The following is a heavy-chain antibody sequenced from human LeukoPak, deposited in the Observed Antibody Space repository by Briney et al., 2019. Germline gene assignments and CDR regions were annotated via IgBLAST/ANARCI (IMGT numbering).Heavy chain of an antibody. CDR2: ISWNSGSI. D-gene: IGHD5-12*01. J-gene: IGHJ5*02. V-gene: IGHV3-9*01. CDR1: GFTFDDYA. CDR3: AKASIVATIIDNWFDP. Sequence: SLRLSCAASGFTFDDYAMHWVRQAPGKGLEWVSGISWNSGSIGYADSVKGRFTISRDNAKNSLYLQMNSLRAEDTASYYCAKASIVATIIDNWFDPWGQGTLVTVSS.